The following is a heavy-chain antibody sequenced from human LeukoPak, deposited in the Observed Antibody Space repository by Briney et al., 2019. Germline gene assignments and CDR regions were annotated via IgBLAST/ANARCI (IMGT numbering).Heavy chain of an antibody. V-gene: IGHV3-11*05. CDR2: ISSGSSYT. J-gene: IGHJ4*02. CDR1: GFTFSDYY. D-gene: IGHD6-19*01. Sequence: PGGSLRLSCAASGFTFSDYYMSYIRQAPGKGLEWVSYISSGSSYTSYADSVKGRFTISRDNAKNSLFLQMNGLRVEDTAVYYCARDGRAVAGIRPPDYWGQGILVTVSS. CDR3: ARDGRAVAGIRPPDY.